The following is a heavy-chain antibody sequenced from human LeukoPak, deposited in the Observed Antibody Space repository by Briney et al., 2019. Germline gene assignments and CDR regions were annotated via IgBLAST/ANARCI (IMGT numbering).Heavy chain of an antibody. CDR2: INPNSGGT. J-gene: IGHJ5*02. D-gene: IGHD6-13*01. V-gene: IGHV1-2*02. CDR1: GYTFTGYY. Sequence: GASVKVSCKASGYTFTGYYMHWVRQAPGQGLEWMGWINPNSGGTNYAQKFQGRVTMTRDTSISTAYMELSRLRSEDTAVYYCARSIYSSPRGGFDPWGQGTLVTVSS. CDR3: ARSIYSSPRGGFDP.